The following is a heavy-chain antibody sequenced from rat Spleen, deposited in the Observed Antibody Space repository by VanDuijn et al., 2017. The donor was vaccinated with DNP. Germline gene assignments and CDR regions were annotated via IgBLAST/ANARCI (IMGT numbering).Heavy chain of an antibody. Sequence: EVQLVESGGGLVQPGRSLKLSCVASGFTFNNYWMTWIRQAPGKGLEWVASITNTGGSTYYPDSVKGRFTISRDNAKSTLYLQMNSLRSEDTATYYCTRDDYYDGYYRFDYWGQGVMVIVSS. CDR1: GFTFNNYW. CDR2: ITNTGGST. J-gene: IGHJ2*01. D-gene: IGHD1-12*03. V-gene: IGHV5-31*01. CDR3: TRDDYYDGYYRFDY.